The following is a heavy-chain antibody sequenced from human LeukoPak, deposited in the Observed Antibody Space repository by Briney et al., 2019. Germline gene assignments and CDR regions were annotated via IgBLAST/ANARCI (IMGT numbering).Heavy chain of an antibody. CDR1: GFTFSSYA. D-gene: IGHD6-13*01. V-gene: IGHV3-33*08. J-gene: IGHJ6*02. CDR2: IWYDGSNK. Sequence: AGGSLRLSCAASGFTFSSYAMSWVRQAPGKGLEWVAVIWYDGSNKYYADSVKGRFTISRGNSKNTLYLQMNSLRAEDTAVYYCARGTAAGPFYGMDVWGQGTTVTVS. CDR3: ARGTAAGPFYGMDV.